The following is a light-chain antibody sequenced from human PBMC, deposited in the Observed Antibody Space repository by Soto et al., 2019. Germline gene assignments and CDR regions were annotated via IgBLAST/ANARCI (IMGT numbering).Light chain of an antibody. CDR1: QSLVYSDGDTY. J-gene: IGKJ1*01. CDR3: MQNTHWPWT. CDR2: KIS. V-gene: IGKV2-30*01. Sequence: DVVMTQSPLSLSVILGQPASISCRSNQSLVYSDGDTYLNWFQQRPGQSPRRLIYKISNRDSGVPDKLSGSGSGTDFTLEISRVEAEDVVTYDCMQNTHWPWTCGQGPKVELK.